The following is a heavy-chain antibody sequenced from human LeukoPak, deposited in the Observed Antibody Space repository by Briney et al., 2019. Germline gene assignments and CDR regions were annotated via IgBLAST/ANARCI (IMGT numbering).Heavy chain of an antibody. CDR2: ISYDGSNK. V-gene: IGHV3-30*04. J-gene: IGHJ4*02. Sequence: GRSLRLSCAASGFTFSSYAMHWVRRAPGKGLEWVAVISYDGSNKYYADSVKGRFTISRDNSKNTLYLQMNSLRAEDTAVYYCARVSPRITMVRGVTYDYWGQGTLVTVSS. CDR1: GFTFSSYA. D-gene: IGHD3-10*01. CDR3: ARVSPRITMVRGVTYDY.